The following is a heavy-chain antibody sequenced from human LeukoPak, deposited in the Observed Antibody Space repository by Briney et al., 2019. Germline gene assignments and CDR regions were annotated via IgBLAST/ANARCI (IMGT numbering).Heavy chain of an antibody. J-gene: IGHJ4*02. CDR2: IYSGGST. CDR1: GFTVSNNY. Sequence: GGSLRLSCAASGFTVSNNYMSWVRQAPGTGLEWVSVIYSGGSTYYADSVKGRFTISRDNSKNTLYLQMNGLRAEDTAVYYCARIYVWGSYSPYYFDDWGQGILVTVSS. V-gene: IGHV3-53*01. D-gene: IGHD3-16*01. CDR3: ARIYVWGSYSPYYFDD.